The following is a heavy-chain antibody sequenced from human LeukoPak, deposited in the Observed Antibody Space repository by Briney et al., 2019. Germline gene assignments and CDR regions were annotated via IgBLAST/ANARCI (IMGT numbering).Heavy chain of an antibody. Sequence: GASVKVSCKASGGSFGSYAISWVRQAPGQGLEWMGRIIPILGMPNYAQKFQGRVTITADKSTRTAYMELSSLRSEDTAVYYCARYFRVSATSQFTFDSWGQGTLVTVSS. J-gene: IGHJ5*01. CDR3: ARYFRVSATSQFTFDS. D-gene: IGHD1-26*01. CDR1: GGSFGSYA. V-gene: IGHV1-69*04. CDR2: IIPILGMP.